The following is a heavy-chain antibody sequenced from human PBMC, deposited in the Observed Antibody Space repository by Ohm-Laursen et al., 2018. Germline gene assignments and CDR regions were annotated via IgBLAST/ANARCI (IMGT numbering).Heavy chain of an antibody. CDR3: AKENPSYFYDY. D-gene: IGHD3-10*01. J-gene: IGHJ4*02. CDR1: GFSFSSHG. Sequence: RSLRLSCAASGFSFSSHGMHWVRQAPGKGLEWVAIISRDGSTKYYGDSVKGRFTISRDDSKNTLFLQMSALRAEDTALYYCAKENPSYFYDYWGQGTLVTVSS. V-gene: IGHV3-30*18. CDR2: ISRDGSTK.